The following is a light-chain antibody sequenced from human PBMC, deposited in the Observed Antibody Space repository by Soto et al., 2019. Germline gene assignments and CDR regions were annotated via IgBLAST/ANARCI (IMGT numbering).Light chain of an antibody. J-gene: IGLJ2*01. V-gene: IGLV1-40*01. CDR2: GNS. CDR3: QSYDTSLNAVL. Sequence: QSVLTQPPSVSGAPGQRVTISCTGSSSNIGAGYDVHWYQHLPGAAPKLLIFGNSNRPEGVTDRFSGSTSGTSASLAITGVQAEDEADYYCQSYDTSLNAVLFGGGTKL. CDR1: SSNIGAGYD.